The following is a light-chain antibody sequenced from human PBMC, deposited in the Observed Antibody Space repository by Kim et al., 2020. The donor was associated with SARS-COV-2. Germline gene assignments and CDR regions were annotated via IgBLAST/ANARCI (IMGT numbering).Light chain of an antibody. CDR2: QDS. CDR1: KLGDKY. J-gene: IGLJ1*01. V-gene: IGLV3-1*01. Sequence: SYELTQPPSVSVSPGQTASITCPGDKLGDKYACWYQQKPGQSPVLVIYQDSKRPSGIPERFSGSNSGNTATLTISGTQAMDEADYYCQAWDSSTLYVFGT. CDR3: QAWDSSTLYV.